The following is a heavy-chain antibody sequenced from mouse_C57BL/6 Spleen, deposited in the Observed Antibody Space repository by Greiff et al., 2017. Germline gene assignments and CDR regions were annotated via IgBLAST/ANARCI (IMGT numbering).Heavy chain of an antibody. J-gene: IGHJ2*01. CDR3: ARGYGSSHYFDD. Sequence: EVKLQESGPELVKPGASVKISCKASGYSFTDYNMNWVKQSNGKSLEWIGVINPNYGTTSYNQKFKGKATLTVDQSSSTAYMQLNSLTSEDSAVYYCARGYGSSHYFDDWGQGTTLTVSS. V-gene: IGHV1-39*01. D-gene: IGHD1-1*01. CDR1: GYSFTDYN. CDR2: INPNYGTT.